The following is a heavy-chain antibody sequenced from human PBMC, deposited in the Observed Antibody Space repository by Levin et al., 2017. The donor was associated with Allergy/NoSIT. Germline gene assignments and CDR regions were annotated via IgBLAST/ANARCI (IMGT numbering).Heavy chain of an antibody. CDR1: GFSFGSYA. CDR3: ARGIGHDDSSGYPQLSGLDD. J-gene: IGHJ4*02. Sequence: GESLKISCEASGFSFGSYAMHWVRQAPGKGLEWAAVIWYNGRKKYYAHSVKGRFSISRDNSKNTLYLEMNSLSADDTGVYYCARGIGHDDSSGYPQLSGLDDWGQGTRVTVSS. V-gene: IGHV3-33*01. D-gene: IGHD3-22*01. CDR2: IWYNGRKK.